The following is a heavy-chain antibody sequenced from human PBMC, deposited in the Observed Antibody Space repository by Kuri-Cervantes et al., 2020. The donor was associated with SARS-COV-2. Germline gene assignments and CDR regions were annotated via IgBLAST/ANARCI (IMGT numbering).Heavy chain of an antibody. J-gene: IGHJ4*02. CDR2: ISYDGSNK. V-gene: IGHV3-30-3*01. Sequence: GGSLRLSCAASGFTFSSYAMHWVRQAPGKGLEWVAVISYDGSNKYYADSVKGRSTISRDNSKNTLYLQMNSLRAEDTAVYYCARVMMYGGFLGRPLAYWGQGTLVTVSS. CDR3: ARVMMYGGFLGRPLAY. D-gene: IGHD2-8*01. CDR1: GFTFSSYA.